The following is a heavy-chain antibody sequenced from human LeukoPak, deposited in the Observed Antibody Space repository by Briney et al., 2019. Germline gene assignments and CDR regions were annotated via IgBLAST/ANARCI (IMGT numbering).Heavy chain of an antibody. D-gene: IGHD3-10*01. CDR1: GGSFSGYY. CDR2: INHSGST. Sequence: SETLSLTCAVSGGSFSGYYWSWIRQPPGKGLEWIGEINHSGSTNYNPSLKSRVTISVDTSKNQFSRKLSSVTAADTAVYYCARGRYYYGSGSYYKSFYGMDVWGQGTTVAVSS. J-gene: IGHJ6*02. CDR3: ARGRYYYGSGSYYKSFYGMDV. V-gene: IGHV4-34*01.